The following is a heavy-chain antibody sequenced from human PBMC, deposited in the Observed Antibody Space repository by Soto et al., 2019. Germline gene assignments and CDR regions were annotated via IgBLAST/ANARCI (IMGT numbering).Heavy chain of an antibody. J-gene: IGHJ4*02. CDR2: LYQSGST. V-gene: IGHV4-4*02. CDR3: ASVIPVTTGWDY. Sequence: QVQLQESGPGLVKPSGTLSLTCAVSSGSISSSNWWSWVRQPPGKGLEWIGELYQSGSTNYNPSLKSRVTISVDKSKTQFSLKLSSVTAADTAVYYCASVIPVTTGWDYWGQGTLVTVSS. CDR1: SGSISSSNW. D-gene: IGHD1-7*01.